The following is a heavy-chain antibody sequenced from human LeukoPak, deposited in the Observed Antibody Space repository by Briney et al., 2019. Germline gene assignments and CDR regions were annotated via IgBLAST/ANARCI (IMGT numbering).Heavy chain of an antibody. CDR2: ISGSGGST. D-gene: IGHD3-22*01. Sequence: GGSLRLSCAASGFTFSSYAMSWVRQAPGKGLEWVSAISGSGGSTYYADSVKGRFTISRDNSKNTLYLQMNSLRAEDTAVYYCAKGHYYDSSGYSDYWGQGTLVTVSS. CDR3: AKGHYYDSSGYSDY. CDR1: GFTFSSYA. V-gene: IGHV3-23*01. J-gene: IGHJ4*02.